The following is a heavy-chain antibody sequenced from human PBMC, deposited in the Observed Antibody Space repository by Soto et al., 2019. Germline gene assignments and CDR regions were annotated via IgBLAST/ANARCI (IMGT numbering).Heavy chain of an antibody. V-gene: IGHV1-69*04. J-gene: IGHJ4*02. Sequence: QVHLVQSGAEMKKPGSSVKVSCKVSGGDLTNSGISWVRQAPGQGLEWMGGIFPLLGMVDYSQKFQGRVTINADESTNTAYMDLGSLRSDDTAVYYCAKEDRAGFKSWGKGILVIVSS. D-gene: IGHD6-13*01. CDR3: AKEDRAGFKS. CDR2: IFPLLGMV. CDR1: GGDLTNSG.